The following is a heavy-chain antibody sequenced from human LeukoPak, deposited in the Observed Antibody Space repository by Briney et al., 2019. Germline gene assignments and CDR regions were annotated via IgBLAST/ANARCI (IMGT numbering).Heavy chain of an antibody. J-gene: IGHJ6*02. V-gene: IGHV3-30*18. CDR2: ISYDGHNE. Sequence: PGGSLRLSCAASGFTFSGYGMQWVRQAPGKGLEWVAVISYDGHNEYYGDSVKGRFTISRDNSKNTVFLQMNSLRAEDTAVYYCAKGVGYGGMDVWGQGTTVTVSS. CDR1: GFTFSGYG. CDR3: AKGVGYGGMDV. D-gene: IGHD2-8*01.